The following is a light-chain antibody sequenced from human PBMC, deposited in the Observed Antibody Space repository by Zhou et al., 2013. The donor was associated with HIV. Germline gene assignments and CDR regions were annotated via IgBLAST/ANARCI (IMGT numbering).Light chain of an antibody. CDR1: QSISSTY. CDR3: QQYNNWPPYT. Sequence: EIVLTQSPGTLSLSPGERATLSCRASQSISSTYLAWYQQKPGQAPRLLMSGASTRATDIPDRFSGNGSGTEFTLTISSLQSEDFAVYYCQQYNNWPPYTFGQGTKLEIK. V-gene: IGKV3-15*01. CDR2: GAS. J-gene: IGKJ2*01.